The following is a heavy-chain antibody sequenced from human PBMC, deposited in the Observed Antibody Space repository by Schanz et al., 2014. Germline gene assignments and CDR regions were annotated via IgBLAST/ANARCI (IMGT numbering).Heavy chain of an antibody. CDR2: IYHSGST. V-gene: IGHV4-38-2*02. Sequence: QVQLQESGPGLVKASETLSLTCTVFGYSITSGYYWAWIRQPPGKGLEWIGNIYHSGSTNNNPSLKSRVSMSVDTSKKKFPGRLTSVTAADTAVYYCARSPLGYSASGIDPFDIWGQGTMVTVSS. CDR3: ARSPLGYSASGIDPFDI. J-gene: IGHJ3*02. D-gene: IGHD4-4*01. CDR1: GYSITSGYY.